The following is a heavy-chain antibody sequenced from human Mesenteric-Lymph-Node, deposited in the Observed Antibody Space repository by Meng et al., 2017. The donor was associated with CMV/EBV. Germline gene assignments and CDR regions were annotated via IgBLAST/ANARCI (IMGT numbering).Heavy chain of an antibody. J-gene: IGHJ6*02. D-gene: IGHD3-3*02. Sequence: SGGTFSSYAINWVRQDPGQGREWMGGIIPIFGTASYAQKFQGRVTITADELTSTAYMELSSLRSEDTAVYYCARSISPYYYYYGMDVWGQGTMVTVSS. V-gene: IGHV1-69*01. CDR3: ARSISPYYYYYGMDV. CDR2: IIPIFGTA. CDR1: GGTFSSYA.